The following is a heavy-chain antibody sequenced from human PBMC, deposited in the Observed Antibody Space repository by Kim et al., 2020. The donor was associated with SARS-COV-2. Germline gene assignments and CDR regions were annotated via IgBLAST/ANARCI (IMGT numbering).Heavy chain of an antibody. CDR3: ARDFMITFGGVIAYYYYGMDV. V-gene: IGHV3-7*03. J-gene: IGHJ6*02. CDR1: GFTFSSYW. CDR2: IKQDGSEK. Sequence: GGSLRLSCAASGFTFSSYWMSWVRQAPGKGLEWVANIKQDGSEKYYVDSVKGRFTISRDNAKNSLYLQMNSLRAEDTAVYYCARDFMITFGGVIAYYYYGMDVWGQGTTVTVS. D-gene: IGHD3-16*02.